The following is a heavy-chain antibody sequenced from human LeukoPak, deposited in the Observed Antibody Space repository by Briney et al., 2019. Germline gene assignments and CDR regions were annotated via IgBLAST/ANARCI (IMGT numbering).Heavy chain of an antibody. CDR2: IKQDGSEE. CDR3: ARWNSGWEFDY. Sequence: GGSLRLSCAASAFSFSDYWMTWVRQAPGKGLHWVAHIKQDGSEEYYVGSVKGRFTISRDNAKTSLYLQMNSLRAEDTAVYYCARWNSGWEFDYWGQGTLVSVSS. J-gene: IGHJ4*02. CDR1: AFSFSDYW. V-gene: IGHV3-7*05. D-gene: IGHD6-19*01.